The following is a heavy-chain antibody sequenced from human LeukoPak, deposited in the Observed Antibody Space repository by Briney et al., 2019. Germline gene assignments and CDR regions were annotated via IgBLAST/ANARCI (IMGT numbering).Heavy chain of an antibody. J-gene: IGHJ6*02. CDR1: GGSISSGGYY. Sequence: SQTLSLTCTVSGGSISSGGYYWSWIRQRPGKGLEWIGYIYYSGSTYYNPSLKSRVTISVDTSKNQFSLKLSSVTAADTAVYYCARDRYSGYDNYYYYGMDVWGQGTTVTVSS. V-gene: IGHV4-31*03. CDR3: ARDRYSGYDNYYYYGMDV. D-gene: IGHD5-12*01. CDR2: IYYSGST.